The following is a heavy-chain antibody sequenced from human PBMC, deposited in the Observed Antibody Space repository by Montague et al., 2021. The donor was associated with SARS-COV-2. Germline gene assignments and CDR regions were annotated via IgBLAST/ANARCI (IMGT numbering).Heavy chain of an antibody. J-gene: IGHJ4*02. V-gene: IGHV3-9*01. Sequence: SLRLSCAASGFTFDDYAMHWVRQAPGKGLEWVSGISWHSGSIGYADSVKGRFTISRDNAKNSLYLQMNSLRAEDTVLYYCAKEDGSGSYYWGVFDYWGQGTLVTVSS. CDR2: ISWHSGSI. CDR1: GFTFDDYA. CDR3: AKEDGSGSYYWGVFDY. D-gene: IGHD3-10*01.